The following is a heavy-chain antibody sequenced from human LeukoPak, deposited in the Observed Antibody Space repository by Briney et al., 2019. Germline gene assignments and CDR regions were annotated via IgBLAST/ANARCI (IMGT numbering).Heavy chain of an antibody. CDR3: ARLKGGVNYDFWIGYPNEAYFDY. CDR2: IYPGDSDT. Sequence: GESLKISCKGSGYSFTRYWIGWVRQMPGKGLEWMGIIYPGDSDTRYSPSFQGQVTVSADKSISTAYLQWSSLKASVTAMYYCARLKGGVNYDFWIGYPNEAYFDYWGQGTLVTVSS. D-gene: IGHD3-3*01. V-gene: IGHV5-51*01. CDR1: GYSFTRYW. J-gene: IGHJ4*02.